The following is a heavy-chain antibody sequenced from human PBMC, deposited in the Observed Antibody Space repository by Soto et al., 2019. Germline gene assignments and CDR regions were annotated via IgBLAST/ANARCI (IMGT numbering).Heavy chain of an antibody. Sequence: SETLSLTCSVSGASVSSGSHYWSWIRQSPGKGLEWIGFIYYSGSTNYNPSLKSRVTISVDTSKNQFSLNLTSVTAADTAVYFCARGHYYYGMDVWGQGITVTVS. CDR2: IYYSGST. J-gene: IGHJ6*02. CDR1: GASVSSGSHY. V-gene: IGHV4-61*01. CDR3: ARGHYYYGMDV.